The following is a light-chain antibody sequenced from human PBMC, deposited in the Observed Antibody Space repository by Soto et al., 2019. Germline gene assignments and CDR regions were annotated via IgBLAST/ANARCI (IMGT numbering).Light chain of an antibody. J-gene: IGKJ1*01. CDR1: QSLVYSDGNTY. Sequence: DVVMTQSPLSLPVTLGQPASISCRSSQSLVYSDGNTYLNRFQQRPGQSPRRLIYKVSNRDSGVPDRFSGSGPGTDFTLRISRVEAEDVGVFFCMQGTHWPPTFGQGTKVDIK. CDR3: MQGTHWPPT. CDR2: KVS. V-gene: IGKV2-30*01.